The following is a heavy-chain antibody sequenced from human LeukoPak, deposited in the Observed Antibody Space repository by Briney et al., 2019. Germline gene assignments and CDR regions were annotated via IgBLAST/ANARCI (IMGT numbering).Heavy chain of an antibody. CDR1: GFTFDDYA. J-gene: IGHJ4*02. Sequence: PGGSLRLSCAASGFTFDDYAMHWVRQAPGKGLEWVSLISWDGGSTYYADSVKGRFTISRDNSKNSLYLQMNSLRAEDTALYYCAKDTSLGIAAAGTHIDYWGQGTLVTVSS. V-gene: IGHV3-43D*03. CDR2: ISWDGGST. D-gene: IGHD6-13*01. CDR3: AKDTSLGIAAAGTHIDY.